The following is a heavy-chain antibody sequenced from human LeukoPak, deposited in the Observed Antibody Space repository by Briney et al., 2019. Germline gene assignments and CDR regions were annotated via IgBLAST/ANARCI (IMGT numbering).Heavy chain of an antibody. CDR1: GFTFSSYA. V-gene: IGHV3-64D*06. J-gene: IGHJ4*02. CDR2: ISSNGGST. CDR3: VKGVVGATIGYFDY. Sequence: GGSLRLSCSASGFTFSSYAMHWFRQAPGKGLEYVSAISSNGGSTYYADSVKGRFTISRDNSKNTLYLQMSSLRAEDTAVYYCVKGVVGATIGYFDYWGQGTLVTVSS. D-gene: IGHD1-26*01.